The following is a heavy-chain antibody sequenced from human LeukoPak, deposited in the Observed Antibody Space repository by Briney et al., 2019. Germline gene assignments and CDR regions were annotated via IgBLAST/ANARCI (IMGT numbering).Heavy chain of an antibody. CDR2: IYYSGST. Sequence: SETLSLTCTVSGGSISSYYWSWIRQPPGKGLEWIGYIYYSGSTNYNPSLKSRVTISVDTSKNQFSLKLSSVTAADTAVYYCARGARLLIDYWGQGTLVTVSS. D-gene: IGHD1-26*01. V-gene: IGHV4-59*01. J-gene: IGHJ4*02. CDR3: ARGARLLIDY. CDR1: GGSISSYY.